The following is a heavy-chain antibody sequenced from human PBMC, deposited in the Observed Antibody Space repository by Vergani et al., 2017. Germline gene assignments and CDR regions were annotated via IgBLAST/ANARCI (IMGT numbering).Heavy chain of an antibody. D-gene: IGHD6-6*01. J-gene: IGHJ3*02. Sequence: EVQLLESGGGLVQPGGSLRLSCAASGFTVSSNYMSWVRQAPGKGLEWVSVIYSGGSTYYADSVKGRFTISRDNSKNTLYLQMNSLRAEDTAVYYCAREIEYSSSSDAFDIWGQGTMVTVSS. CDR2: IYSGGST. CDR1: GFTVSSNY. CDR3: AREIEYSSSSDAFDI. V-gene: IGHV3-53*01.